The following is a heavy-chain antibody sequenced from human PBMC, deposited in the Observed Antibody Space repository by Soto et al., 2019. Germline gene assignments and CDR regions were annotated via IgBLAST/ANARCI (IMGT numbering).Heavy chain of an antibody. V-gene: IGHV4-59*01. CDR1: GGSISSYY. D-gene: IGHD3-22*01. CDR3: GRESFYDSGGFHGFDY. CDR2: IYYSGST. Sequence: ASETLSLTCTVSGGSISSYYWSWIRQPPGKGLEWIGYIYYSGSTNYNPSLKSRVTISVDTSKNQFSLKLSSVTAADTAVYYCGRESFYDSGGFHGFDYWGQGTLVTVSS. J-gene: IGHJ4*02.